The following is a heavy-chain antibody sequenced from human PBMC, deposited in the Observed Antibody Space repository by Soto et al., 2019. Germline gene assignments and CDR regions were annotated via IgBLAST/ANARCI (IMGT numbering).Heavy chain of an antibody. Sequence: SETLSLTCAVYGGSFSGYYWTWIRQPPGTGLEWIREINHSGSTNYNPSLKSRVTISVDTSKNQFSLKLTSVTAADTAVYYCARDKITGLFDYWGQGTLVTVSS. CDR3: ARDKITGLFDY. CDR1: GGSFSGYY. D-gene: IGHD2-8*02. CDR2: INHSGST. J-gene: IGHJ4*02. V-gene: IGHV4-34*01.